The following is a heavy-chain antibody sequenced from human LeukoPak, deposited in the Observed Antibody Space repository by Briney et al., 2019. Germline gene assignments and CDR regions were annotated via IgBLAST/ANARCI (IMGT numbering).Heavy chain of an antibody. Sequence: GGSLRLSCAASGFTFSDYYMSWMRQAPGKGLEWISYLSSSGSTRYYADSVKGRFTISRDNAKKSLYLQINSLRADDTAVYYCARDLTFSSGPDYWGQGTLVTVSS. V-gene: IGHV3-11*01. J-gene: IGHJ4*02. CDR1: GFTFSDYY. D-gene: IGHD3-3*02. CDR2: LSSSGSTR. CDR3: ARDLTFSSGPDY.